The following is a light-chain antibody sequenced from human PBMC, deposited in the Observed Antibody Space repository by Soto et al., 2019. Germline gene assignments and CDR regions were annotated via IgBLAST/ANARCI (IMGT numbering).Light chain of an antibody. Sequence: MTQSPLSLPVPPGEPASISCRSSHSLLHSNGNKYLDWYQQKPGRVPKLLIYATSNLQSGVPSRFSGRGFGTDFTLTISSLQPEDFATYYCQQSFTTPSFGQGTRLAIK. CDR1: HSLLHSNGNKY. V-gene: IGKV1-39*01. CDR2: ATS. CDR3: QQSFTTPS. J-gene: IGKJ5*01.